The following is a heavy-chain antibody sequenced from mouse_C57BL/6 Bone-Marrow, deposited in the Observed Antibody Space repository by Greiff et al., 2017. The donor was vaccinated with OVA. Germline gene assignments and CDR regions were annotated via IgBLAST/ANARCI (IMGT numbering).Heavy chain of an antibody. J-gene: IGHJ3*01. D-gene: IGHD1-1*01. CDR1: GFTFSDYY. Sequence: EVHLVESGGGLVQPGGSLKLSCAASGFTFSDYYMYWVRQTPEKRLEWVAYISNGGGSTYYPDTVKGRFTISRDNAKNTLYLQMSRLKSEDTAMYYCARHSIYYYGSSWGFAYWGQGTLVTVSA. CDR3: ARHSIYYYGSSWGFAY. V-gene: IGHV5-12*01. CDR2: ISNGGGST.